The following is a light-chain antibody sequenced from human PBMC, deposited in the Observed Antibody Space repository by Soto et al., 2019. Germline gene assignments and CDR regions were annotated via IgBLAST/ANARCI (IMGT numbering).Light chain of an antibody. V-gene: IGKV3-20*01. CDR2: DAS. CDR1: QSVSNTH. J-gene: IGKJ1*01. CDR3: HQYGTSPQT. Sequence: EIVLTQSPGSLSLSPGESATLSCRASQSVSNTHVAWYQQRPGQAPRLLIYDASRRDIGVPDRFSGSGSGTDFTLAISGLEPADFAVYFCHQYGTSPQTLGQGTKVDIK.